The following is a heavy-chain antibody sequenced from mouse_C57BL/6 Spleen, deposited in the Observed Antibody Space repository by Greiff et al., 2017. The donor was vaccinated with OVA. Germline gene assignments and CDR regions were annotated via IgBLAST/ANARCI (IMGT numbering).Heavy chain of an antibody. J-gene: IGHJ4*01. Sequence: EVKLQESGPGLVKPSQSLSLTCSVTGCSITSGYYWNWIRQFPGNKLEWMGYISYDGSNNYNPSLKNRISITRDTSKNQFFLKLNSVTTEDTATYYCARVLSGAMDYWGQGTSVTVSS. CDR3: ARVLSGAMDY. CDR1: GCSITSGYY. CDR2: ISYDGSN. D-gene: IGHD4-1*01. V-gene: IGHV3-6*01.